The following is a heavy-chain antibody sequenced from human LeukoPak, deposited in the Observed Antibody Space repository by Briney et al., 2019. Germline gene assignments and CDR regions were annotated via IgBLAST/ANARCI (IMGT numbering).Heavy chain of an antibody. CDR1: GWPLSGYY. CDR2: INHSGST. Sequence: SETLSLTCAVYGWPLSGYYWSWIRQPPGKGLEWIREINHSGSTNYNPSLKSRVTTSVDTSKNQFSLKLSSVTAADTAVYYCARGVYNIVATRGRAYFDYWGQGTLVTVSS. D-gene: IGHD5-12*01. CDR3: ARGVYNIVATRGRAYFDY. J-gene: IGHJ4*02. V-gene: IGHV4-34*01.